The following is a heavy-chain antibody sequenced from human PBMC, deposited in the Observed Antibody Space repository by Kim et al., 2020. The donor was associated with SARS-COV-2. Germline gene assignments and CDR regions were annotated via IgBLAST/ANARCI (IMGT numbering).Heavy chain of an antibody. V-gene: IGHV3-30*18. D-gene: IGHD6-13*01. J-gene: IGHJ6*02. Sequence: GGSLRLSCAASGFSFSSYGMHWVCQAPGKGLEWVPVISYDGSNKYYADSAKGRFTISRENSKNTLYLQMNSLRAEDTAVYYCAKDGAAAARGYYYYYGMDVLGQRTTVTVSS. CDR2: ISYDGSNK. CDR3: AKDGAAAARGYYYYYGMDV. CDR1: GFSFSSYG.